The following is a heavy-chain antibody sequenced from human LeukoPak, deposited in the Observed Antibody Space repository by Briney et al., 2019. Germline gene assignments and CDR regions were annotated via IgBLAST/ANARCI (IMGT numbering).Heavy chain of an antibody. Sequence: SETLSLTCTVSGGSFSSNSYYWGWIRQPPGKGLEWIGSMYYSGSTYYNPSLKSRVTISIDTSKNQFSLKLNSVTAADTAVYCCARGTPPSSSCYDYWGQGTLVTVSS. CDR3: ARGTPPSSSCYDY. CDR1: GGSFSSNSYY. J-gene: IGHJ4*02. V-gene: IGHV4-39*07. CDR2: MYYSGST. D-gene: IGHD6-13*01.